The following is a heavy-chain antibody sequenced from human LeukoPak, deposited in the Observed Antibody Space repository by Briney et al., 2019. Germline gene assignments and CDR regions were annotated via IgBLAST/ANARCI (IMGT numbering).Heavy chain of an antibody. J-gene: IGHJ6*02. V-gene: IGHV4-39*01. CDR3: ARQARNYYDSSGYYATDV. D-gene: IGHD3-22*01. Sequence: SETLSLTCIVSGGSISRYNYYWGWIRQPPGKGLEWIGNIYYSGSTYYKSSLKSRVTISVDTSRNQFSLKLSSVTAADTAVYYCARQARNYYDSSGYYATDVWGQGTTVTVSS. CDR2: IYYSGST. CDR1: GGSISRYNYY.